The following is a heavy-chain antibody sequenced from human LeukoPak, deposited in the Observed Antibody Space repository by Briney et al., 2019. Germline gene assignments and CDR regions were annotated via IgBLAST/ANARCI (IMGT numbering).Heavy chain of an antibody. J-gene: IGHJ4*02. Sequence: GGSLRLSCAASGFTFSSYGMHWVRQAPGKGLEWVAVISSDGSHKYWADSVKGRFTISRDNSKNTVYLQMNSLRAEDTAVYYCAKGSIDWYYFDYWGQGTLVTVSS. CDR3: AKGSIDWYYFDY. D-gene: IGHD3-9*01. CDR1: GFTFSSYG. V-gene: IGHV3-30*18. CDR2: ISSDGSHK.